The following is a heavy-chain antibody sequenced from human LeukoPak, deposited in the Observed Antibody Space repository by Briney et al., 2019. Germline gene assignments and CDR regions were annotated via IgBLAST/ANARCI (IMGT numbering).Heavy chain of an antibody. Sequence: GGSLRLSCAASGFTFSIYAMSWVRQAPGKGLEWVSVISGSGDTTYYADSVKGRFTISRDNSKNTLYLQMNSLRAEDTAVYYCAKSDGDYADYWGQGTLVTVSS. CDR2: ISGSGDTT. CDR1: GFTFSIYA. V-gene: IGHV3-23*01. D-gene: IGHD4-17*01. J-gene: IGHJ4*02. CDR3: AKSDGDYADY.